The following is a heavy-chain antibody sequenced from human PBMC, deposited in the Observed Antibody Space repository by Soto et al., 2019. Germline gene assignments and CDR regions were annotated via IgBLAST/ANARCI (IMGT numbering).Heavy chain of an antibody. CDR2: IFHSGST. CDR1: GGSISSDNW. CDR3: TSLLAGYFAFDI. J-gene: IGHJ3*02. Sequence: SETLSLTCAVSGGSISSDNWWSWFRQSPGKGLEWIGEIFHSGSTNYNPSLKSRVILSVDKSKNQFSLNLSSVTAADTAVYYCTSLLAGYFAFDIWGQGTMVTVSS. D-gene: IGHD3-9*01. V-gene: IGHV4-4*02.